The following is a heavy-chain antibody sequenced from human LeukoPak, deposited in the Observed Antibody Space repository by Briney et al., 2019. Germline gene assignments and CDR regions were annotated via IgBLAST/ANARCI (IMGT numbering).Heavy chain of an antibody. CDR1: GYTFTIYG. V-gene: IGHV1-18*04. Sequence: ASVKVSCKASGYTFTIYGITWVRQAPGQGLEWMGWISTHTGDTNYAQKLQARVTMTTDTSTSTAYMELRSLRSDDTAVYYCARDRRLSVDIAMAPFDYWGQGTLVTVSS. J-gene: IGHJ4*02. D-gene: IGHD5-18*01. CDR2: ISTHTGDT. CDR3: ARDRRLSVDIAMAPFDY.